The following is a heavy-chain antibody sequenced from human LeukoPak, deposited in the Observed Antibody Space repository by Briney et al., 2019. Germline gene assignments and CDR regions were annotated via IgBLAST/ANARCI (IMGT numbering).Heavy chain of an antibody. CDR2: IGSSGSTI. Sequence: GGSLRLSCAASGFTFSDYYMSWIRQAPGKGLEWVSYIGSSGSTIYYADSVKGRFTISRDNAKNSLYLQMNSLRAEDTAVYYCARVRTPMASEYFQHWGQGTLVTVSS. D-gene: IGHD3-10*01. V-gene: IGHV3-11*04. J-gene: IGHJ1*01. CDR1: GFTFSDYY. CDR3: ARVRTPMASEYFQH.